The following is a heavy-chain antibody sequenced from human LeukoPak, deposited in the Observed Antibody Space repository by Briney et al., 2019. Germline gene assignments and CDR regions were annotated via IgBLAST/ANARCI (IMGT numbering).Heavy chain of an antibody. Sequence: GGSLRLPCAASGFTFDDYAMYWVRQAPGKGLDWVSGISWNSGSIAYADSVKGRFTISRDNAKNSLYLQMNSLRAEDMALYYCARGSATGGRMDYWGQGTLVTVSS. V-gene: IGHV3-9*03. CDR1: GFTFDDYA. CDR2: ISWNSGSI. J-gene: IGHJ4*02. CDR3: ARGSATGGRMDY. D-gene: IGHD5-24*01.